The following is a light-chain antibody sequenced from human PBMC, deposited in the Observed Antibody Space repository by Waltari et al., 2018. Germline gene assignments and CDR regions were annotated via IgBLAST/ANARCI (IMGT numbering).Light chain of an antibody. CDR3: FSYTTSSTWV. Sequence: NFMLTQPHSVSESPGKTVTISCTRSSGSIASHSVQWYQQRPGSAPTTVIYEDNQRPSGVPDRFSGSIDSSSNSASLTISGLKTEDEADYYCFSYTTSSTWVFGGGTKLTVL. V-gene: IGLV6-57*04. CDR1: SGSIASHS. CDR2: EDN. J-gene: IGLJ3*02.